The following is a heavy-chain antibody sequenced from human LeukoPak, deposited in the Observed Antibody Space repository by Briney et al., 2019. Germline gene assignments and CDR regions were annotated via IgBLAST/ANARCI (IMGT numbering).Heavy chain of an antibody. CDR1: GGSVSSGDSY. D-gene: IGHD4-17*01. CDR2: IYYSGST. Sequence: KASETLSLTCTVSGGSVSSGDSYWSWIRQPPGKGLECIGYIYYSGSTYYSPSLKSRVTISGDTSKNQFSLNLSSMTAADTAVYYCARRLRGAFDIWGRGTMVTVSS. V-gene: IGHV4-30-4*01. CDR3: ARRLRGAFDI. J-gene: IGHJ3*02.